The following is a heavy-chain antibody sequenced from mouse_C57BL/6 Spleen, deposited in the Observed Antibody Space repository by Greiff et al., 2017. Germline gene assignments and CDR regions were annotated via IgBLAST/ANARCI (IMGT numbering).Heavy chain of an antibody. Sequence: VQLQQSGPELVQPGASVKISCKASGYTFTDYYMNWVKPRHGKSLEWIGDINPNNGGTSYNQKFKGKATLTVDKSSSTAYMELRILTSEDSAVYYCARREVYDYDGSWFAYWGQGTLVTVSA. D-gene: IGHD2-4*01. V-gene: IGHV1-26*01. J-gene: IGHJ3*01. CDR3: ARREVYDYDGSWFAY. CDR1: GYTFTDYY. CDR2: INPNNGGT.